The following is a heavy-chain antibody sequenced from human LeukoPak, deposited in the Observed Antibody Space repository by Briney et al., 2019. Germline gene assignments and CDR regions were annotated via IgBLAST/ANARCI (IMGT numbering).Heavy chain of an antibody. CDR3: ARAPSEVGGYYPEYFRH. D-gene: IGHD3-22*01. J-gene: IGHJ1*01. V-gene: IGHV3-74*01. CDR1: GFTFSRYW. Sequence: TGESLRPSCEASGFTFSRYWMHWVRQAPGKGLVWVSRIKSDGKTNYADSVKGRFTISRDNAKNTVSLQMDSLRAEDTGVYYCARAPSEVGGYYPEYFRHWGQGTLVTVSS. CDR2: IKSDGKT.